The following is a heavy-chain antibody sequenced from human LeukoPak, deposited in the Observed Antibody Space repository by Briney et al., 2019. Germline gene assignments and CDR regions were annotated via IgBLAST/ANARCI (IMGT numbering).Heavy chain of an antibody. CDR3: ARGGYCSGGSCYYYYGMDV. D-gene: IGHD2-15*01. CDR2: INPNSGGT. Sequence: ASVKVSCKACGYIFIGYFMHWVRQAPGQGREWMGWINPNSGGTNYAQKFQGRVTMTRDTSISTAYMELSRLRSDDTAVYYCARGGYCSGGSCYYYYGMDVWGQGTTVTVSS. J-gene: IGHJ6*02. CDR1: GYIFIGYF. V-gene: IGHV1-2*02.